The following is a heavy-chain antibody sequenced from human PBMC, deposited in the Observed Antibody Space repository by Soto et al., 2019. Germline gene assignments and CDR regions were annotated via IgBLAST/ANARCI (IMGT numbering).Heavy chain of an antibody. CDR2: ISTKNGHT. CDR1: GYTFLTYD. V-gene: IGHV1-18*01. Sequence: QVQLVQSGAEVKKSGASVKVSCKASGYTFLTYDISWVRQAPGQGLEWMGWISTKNGHTNYSQNLQGRATMTTDTSTNTAYLELRNLRSDDTAVYFCARHHFPWFDPWGQGTLVTVSS. D-gene: IGHD3-3*02. J-gene: IGHJ5*02. CDR3: ARHHFPWFDP.